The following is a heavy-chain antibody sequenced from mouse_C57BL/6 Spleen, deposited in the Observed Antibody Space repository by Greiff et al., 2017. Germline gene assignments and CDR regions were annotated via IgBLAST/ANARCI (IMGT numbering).Heavy chain of an antibody. CDR1: GYTFTSYW. CDR2: IDPSDSYT. V-gene: IGHV1-50*01. Sequence: QVQLQQPGAELVKPGASVKLSCKASGYTFTSYWMQWVKQRPGQGLEWIGEIDPSDSYTNYTQKFKGKATLTVDTSSSTAYMQLSSLTSEDSAVYYCARGANYYGSSYNYFDYWGQGTTLTVSS. CDR3: ARGANYYGSSYNYFDY. J-gene: IGHJ2*01. D-gene: IGHD1-1*01.